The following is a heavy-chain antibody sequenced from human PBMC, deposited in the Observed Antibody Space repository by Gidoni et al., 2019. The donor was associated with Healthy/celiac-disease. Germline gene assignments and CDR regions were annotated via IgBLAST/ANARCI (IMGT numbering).Heavy chain of an antibody. D-gene: IGHD6-19*01. J-gene: IGHJ6*02. CDR2: ISGSGGST. V-gene: IGHV3-23*01. Sequence: EVQLLESGGGLVQPGGSLRLSCAASGFTFSSYAMSWVRQAAGKGLEWVSAISGSGGSTYYADSVKGRFTISRDNSKNTLYLQMNSLRAEDTAVYYCAKTLPIAVAEYYYGMDVWGQGTTVTVSS. CDR1: GFTFSSYA. CDR3: AKTLPIAVAEYYYGMDV.